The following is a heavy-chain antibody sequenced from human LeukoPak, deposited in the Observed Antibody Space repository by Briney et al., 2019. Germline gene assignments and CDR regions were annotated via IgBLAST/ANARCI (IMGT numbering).Heavy chain of an antibody. CDR3: ARPLDGGKKRGVAFDI. V-gene: IGHV5-51*01. J-gene: IGHJ3*02. CDR1: GYSFTSYW. D-gene: IGHD4-23*01. Sequence: GESLKISCKGSGYSFTSYWIGWVRQMPGKGLEWMGIIYPGDSDTRYSPSFQGQVTISADKSISTAYLQWSSLKASDTAMYYCARPLDGGKKRGVAFDIWGQGTMVTVSS. CDR2: IYPGDSDT.